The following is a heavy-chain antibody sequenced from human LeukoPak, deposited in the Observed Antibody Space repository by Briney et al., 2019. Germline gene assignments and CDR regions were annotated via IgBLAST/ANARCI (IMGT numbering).Heavy chain of an antibody. V-gene: IGHV1-8*01. CDR1: GYTFTSYD. CDR3: ARGGYYYGSGSYYTFDY. D-gene: IGHD3-10*01. CDR2: MNPNSGNT. Sequence: ASVKVSCKASGYTFTSYDINRVRQATGQGLEWMGWMNPNSGNTGYAQKFQGRVTMTRNTSISTAYMELSSLRSEDTAVYYCARGGYYYGSGSYYTFDYWGQGTLVTVSS. J-gene: IGHJ4*02.